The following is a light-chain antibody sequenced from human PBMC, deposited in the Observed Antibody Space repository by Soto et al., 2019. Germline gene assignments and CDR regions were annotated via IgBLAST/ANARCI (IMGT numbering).Light chain of an antibody. J-gene: IGKJ5*01. V-gene: IGKV3-11*01. CDR3: QQRSNWPRIT. CDR2: DAS. CDR1: QSVSSY. Sequence: EIFLTQSPATLSLSPWERATLSWRASQSVSSYLAWYQQKPGQAPRLLIYDASNRATGIPARFSGSGSGTDFTLTISSLEPEDFAVYYCQQRSNWPRITFGQGTRLEIK.